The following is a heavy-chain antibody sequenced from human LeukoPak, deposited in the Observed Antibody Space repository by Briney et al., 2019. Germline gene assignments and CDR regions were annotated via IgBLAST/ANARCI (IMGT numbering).Heavy chain of an antibody. CDR1: ADSVSSNSAT. CDR2: TYYRSKWYN. Sequence: SQTLSLTCAISADSVSSNSATWNWIRQSPSRGLEWLGSTYYRSKWYNDYAVSVKSRITINPDTSKNQFFLQLNSVTPEDTAVYYCARAYSSSPGGEFDSWGQGTLVTVSS. J-gene: IGHJ5*01. V-gene: IGHV6-1*01. CDR3: ARAYSSSPGGEFDS. D-gene: IGHD6-13*01.